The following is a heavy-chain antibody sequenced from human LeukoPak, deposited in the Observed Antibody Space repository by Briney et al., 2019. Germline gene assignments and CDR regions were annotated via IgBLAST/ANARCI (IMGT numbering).Heavy chain of an antibody. V-gene: IGHV4-39*01. CDR3: ARLNTTGTGDY. CDR2: IYYSGST. J-gene: IGHJ4*02. D-gene: IGHD1-1*01. Sequence: WVRQPPGKGLEWIGSIYYSGSTYYNPSLKSRVTISVDTSKNQFSLKLSSVTAADTAVYYCARLNTTGTGDYWGQGTLVTVSS.